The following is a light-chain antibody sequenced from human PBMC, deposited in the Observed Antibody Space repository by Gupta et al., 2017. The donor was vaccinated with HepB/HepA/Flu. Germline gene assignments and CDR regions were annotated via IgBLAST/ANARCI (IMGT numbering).Light chain of an antibody. CDR3: QHENTWPFT. J-gene: IGKJ3*01. Sequence: IVTTQSPATLSVSPGERATFSCRASQSVSSNLAWSQQKPCQAPRLLIYGASTRASGNPARFSARGSLTEFTLTISILQSEHFLVYYSQHENTWPFTFGHATKVHFK. CDR2: GAS. CDR1: QSVSSN. V-gene: IGKV3-15*01.